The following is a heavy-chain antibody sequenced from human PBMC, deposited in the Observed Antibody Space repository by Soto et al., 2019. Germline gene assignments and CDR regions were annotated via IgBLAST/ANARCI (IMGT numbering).Heavy chain of an antibody. V-gene: IGHV4-39*07. CDR3: ARDRRKSTNWGPGDFDY. Sequence: SETLSLTCTVSGGSISSSSYYWGWIRQPPGKGLEWIGSIYYSGSTYYNPSLKSRVTISVDTSKNQFSLKLSSVTAADTAVYYCARDRRKSTNWGPGDFDYWGQGTLVTVSS. J-gene: IGHJ4*02. CDR2: IYYSGST. D-gene: IGHD7-27*01. CDR1: GGSISSSSYY.